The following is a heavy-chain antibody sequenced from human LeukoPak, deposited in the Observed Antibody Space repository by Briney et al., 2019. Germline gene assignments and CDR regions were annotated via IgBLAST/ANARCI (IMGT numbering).Heavy chain of an antibody. CDR2: INGSGGST. CDR1: GLTFSGHD. V-gene: IGHV3-23*01. Sequence: GGSLTLSCAASGLTFSGHDMSWVRQTPGKGLEWVWDINGSGGSTYYAASEKGLFLISRDNYKHTLYLQMNRLRADDPAVYLCGKACWECSRVNWGQGTLVTVSS. J-gene: IGHJ4*02. CDR3: GKACWECSRVN. D-gene: IGHD1-26*01.